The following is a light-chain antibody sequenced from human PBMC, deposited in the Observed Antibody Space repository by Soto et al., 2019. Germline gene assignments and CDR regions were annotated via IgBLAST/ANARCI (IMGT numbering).Light chain of an antibody. CDR1: QDIRND. CDR3: LLDYNHPFT. J-gene: IGKJ2*01. Sequence: AIQMTQSPSSLSASVGDRVTITCRASQDIRNDLGWFQQKPGKAPRLLIYGASSLQSGVPSRFSGSGSGTDFTLTISSLQLEDFATYYCLLDYNHPFTFGQGTKLEIK. V-gene: IGKV1-6*01. CDR2: GAS.